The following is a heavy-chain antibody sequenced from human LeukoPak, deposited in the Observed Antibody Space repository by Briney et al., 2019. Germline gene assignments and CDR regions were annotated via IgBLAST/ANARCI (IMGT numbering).Heavy chain of an antibody. CDR1: GFTFSSYA. V-gene: IGHV3-30-3*01. J-gene: IGHJ4*02. D-gene: IGHD6-13*01. CDR3: AREGSSSWPFDY. Sequence: GGSLRLSCAASGFTFSSYAMHWVRQAPGKGLEWVAVISYDGSNKYYADSVKGRFTISRDNSKNTLYLQMNSLRAEDTAVYYCAREGSSSWPFDYWGQGTLVTVSS. CDR2: ISYDGSNK.